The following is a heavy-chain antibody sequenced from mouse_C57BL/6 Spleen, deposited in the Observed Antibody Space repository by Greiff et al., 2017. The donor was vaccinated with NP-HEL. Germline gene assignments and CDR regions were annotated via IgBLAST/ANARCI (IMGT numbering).Heavy chain of an antibody. V-gene: IGHV1-43*01. D-gene: IGHD1-1*01. CDR3: ARRPTPYGSTLYYFDY. CDR1: GYSFTGYY. CDR2: INPSTGGT. Sequence: EVQLQQSGPELVKPGASVKISCKASGYSFTGYYMHWVKQSSEKSLEWIGEINPSTGGTSYNQKFKGTATLTVDKSSSTAYMQLKSLTSEDSAVYYCARRPTPYGSTLYYFDYWGQGTTLTDSS. J-gene: IGHJ2*01.